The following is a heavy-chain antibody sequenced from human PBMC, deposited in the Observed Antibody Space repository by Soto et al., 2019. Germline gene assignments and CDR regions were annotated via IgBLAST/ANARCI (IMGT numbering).Heavy chain of an antibody. CDR3: ARAAGRSKLLPFYFDP. CDR1: GYAFTTSA. CDR2: INPATGDT. V-gene: IGHV1-3*01. J-gene: IGHJ5*02. Sequence: QVHLVQSGAEVQKPGASVRISCQASGYAFTTSAIHWVRQAPGQSLEWMGWINPATGDTKYSQDARGRVTLALDTSATTAYMDLRSLASHDTAVYYCARAAGRSKLLPFYFDPWGQGTLVTVSS. D-gene: IGHD1-26*01.